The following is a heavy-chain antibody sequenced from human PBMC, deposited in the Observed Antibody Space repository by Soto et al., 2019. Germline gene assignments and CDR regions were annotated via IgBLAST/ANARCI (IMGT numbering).Heavy chain of an antibody. Sequence: GGSLRLSCAASGFTFSSYAMSWVRQAPGKGLEWVSAISGSGGSTYYADSVKGRFTISRDNSKNTLYLQMNSLRAEDTAVYYCAKVYDSSGYYYRPFDYWGQGTLVTV. D-gene: IGHD3-22*01. CDR2: ISGSGGST. CDR1: GFTFSSYA. J-gene: IGHJ4*02. CDR3: AKVYDSSGYYYRPFDY. V-gene: IGHV3-23*01.